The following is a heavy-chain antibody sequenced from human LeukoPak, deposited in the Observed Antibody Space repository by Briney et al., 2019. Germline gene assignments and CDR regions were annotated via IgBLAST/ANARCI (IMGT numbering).Heavy chain of an antibody. Sequence: GGSLRLSCAASGFTFSSYSMNWVRQAPGKGLEWVSSISSSSSYIYYADSVKGRFTISRDNAKNSLYLQMNSLRAEDTAVYYCARDLGLYCSSTSCYMYWGQGTLVTVSS. CDR2: ISSSSSYI. CDR1: GFTFSSYS. J-gene: IGHJ4*02. V-gene: IGHV3-21*01. D-gene: IGHD2-2*02. CDR3: ARDLGLYCSSTSCYMY.